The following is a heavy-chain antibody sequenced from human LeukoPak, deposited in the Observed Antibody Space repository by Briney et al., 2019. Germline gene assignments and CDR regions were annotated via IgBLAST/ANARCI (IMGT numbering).Heavy chain of an antibody. V-gene: IGHV4-39*01. J-gene: IGHJ4*02. CDR1: GGSISSSSYY. CDR2: IYYSGST. Sequence: SETLSLTCTVSGGSISSSSYYWGWIRQSPGKGLEWIGSIYYSGSTYYNPSLKSRVTISVDTSKNQFSLKLSSVTAADTAVYYCARCIVGSTRRAEGSDYWCQGTLVTVSS. D-gene: IGHD1-26*01. CDR3: ARCIVGSTRRAEGSDY.